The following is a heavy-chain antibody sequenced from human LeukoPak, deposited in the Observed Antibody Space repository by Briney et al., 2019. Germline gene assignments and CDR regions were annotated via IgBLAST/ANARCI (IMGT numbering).Heavy chain of an antibody. D-gene: IGHD3-10*01. CDR3: ERVAPSGSGNYYTFDY. V-gene: IGHV4-38-2*02. CDR1: GYSISSGYY. J-gene: IGHJ4*02. CDR2: SHHSGST. Sequence: SETLSLPCTVSGYSISSGYYWGWIRHPPGKRLEWIGRSHHSGSTRYTPSLKSRVTISVDTSKNQFSLNLSSVTAADKAVYYWERVAPSGSGNYYTFDYWGQGTLVTVSS.